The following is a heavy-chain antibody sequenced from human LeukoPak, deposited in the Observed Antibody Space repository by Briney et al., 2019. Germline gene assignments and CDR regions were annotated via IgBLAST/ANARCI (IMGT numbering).Heavy chain of an antibody. V-gene: IGHV3-23*01. Sequence: GGSLRLSCAASGFTFSSYAMSWVRQAPGKGLEWVSAISGSGGSSYYADSVKGRFTISRDNSKNTLYLQMNSLRAEDTAVYYCARKVWELHFDYWGQGTLVTVCS. CDR3: ARKVWELHFDY. CDR1: GFTFSSYA. J-gene: IGHJ4*02. D-gene: IGHD1-26*01. CDR2: ISGSGGSS.